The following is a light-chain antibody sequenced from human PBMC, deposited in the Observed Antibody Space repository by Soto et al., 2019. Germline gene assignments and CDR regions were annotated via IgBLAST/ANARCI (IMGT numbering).Light chain of an antibody. V-gene: IGKV1-5*03. J-gene: IGKJ1*01. CDR1: QSISSW. CDR2: KAS. Sequence: DIQMTQSPSTLSASVGDRVTITCRASQSISSWLAWYQQNQGKAPKLLIYKASSLESGVPSRFSGSGSGTEFTLTISSLQPDDFATYYCQQYNSYSWTFGQGTKVEIK. CDR3: QQYNSYSWT.